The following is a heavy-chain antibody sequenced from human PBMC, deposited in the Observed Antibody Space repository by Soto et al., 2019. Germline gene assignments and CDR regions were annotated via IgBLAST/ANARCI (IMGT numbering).Heavy chain of an antibody. Sequence: GESLKISCKGSGYSFTSYWVGWVRQMPGKGLEWMGIIYPGNSDTRYSPSFQGQVTISADKSFSTAYLQWSSLRASDTAMYYCARRTTTVTTFDYWGQGTLVTVSS. V-gene: IGHV5-51*01. CDR3: ARRTTTVTTFDY. J-gene: IGHJ4*02. CDR2: IYPGNSDT. CDR1: GYSFTSYW. D-gene: IGHD4-17*01.